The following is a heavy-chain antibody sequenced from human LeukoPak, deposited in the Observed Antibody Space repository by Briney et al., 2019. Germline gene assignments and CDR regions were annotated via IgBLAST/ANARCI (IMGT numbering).Heavy chain of an antibody. CDR1: GFTFSSYA. CDR3: ARTAGSSDPFDY. D-gene: IGHD3-10*01. Sequence: GGSLRLSCAASGFTFSSYAMHWVRQAPGKGLEWVAAISYDGSNKYYADSVKGRFTISRDNSKNTLYLQMNSLRAEDTAVYYCARTAGSSDPFDYWGQGTLVTVSS. J-gene: IGHJ4*02. V-gene: IGHV3-30*04. CDR2: ISYDGSNK.